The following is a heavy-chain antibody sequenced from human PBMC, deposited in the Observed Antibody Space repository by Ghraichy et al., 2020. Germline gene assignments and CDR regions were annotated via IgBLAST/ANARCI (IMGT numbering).Heavy chain of an antibody. Sequence: SETLSLTCAVYGGSFSGYYWSWIRQPPGKGLEWIGEINHSGSTNYNPSLKSRVTISVDTSKNQFSLKLSSVTAADTAVYYCARGRTYYYDSSSDYWGQGTLVTVSS. J-gene: IGHJ4*02. V-gene: IGHV4-34*01. CDR1: GGSFSGYY. CDR3: ARGRTYYYDSSSDY. CDR2: INHSGST. D-gene: IGHD3-22*01.